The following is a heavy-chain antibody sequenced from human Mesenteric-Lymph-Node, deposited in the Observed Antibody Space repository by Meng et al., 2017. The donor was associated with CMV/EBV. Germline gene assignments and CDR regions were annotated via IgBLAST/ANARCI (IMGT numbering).Heavy chain of an antibody. D-gene: IGHD3-22*01. CDR2: IHYTGST. Sequence: GSLSLTCTVSGASISTSYWSWIRQPPGKGPEWIGYIHYTGSTNYNPSLKSRVTISLDTSKNQFSLKLSSVTAADSAVYYCARGYYDSSGSSNTFDIWGQGTMVTVSS. J-gene: IGHJ3*02. CDR1: GASISTSY. CDR3: ARGYYDSSGSSNTFDI. V-gene: IGHV4-59*01.